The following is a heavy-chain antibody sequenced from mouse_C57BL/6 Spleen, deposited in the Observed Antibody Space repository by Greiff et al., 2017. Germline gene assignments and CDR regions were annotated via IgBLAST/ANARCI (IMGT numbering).Heavy chain of an antibody. CDR3: ARGDGSSYDDFDD. J-gene: IGHJ2*01. D-gene: IGHD1-1*01. CDR1: GYTFTDHT. Sequence: VQLQQSDAELVKPGASVKISCKVSGYTFTDHTIHWMKQRPEQGLEWIGYIYPRDGSTKYNEKFKGKATLTAAKSSSTAYMQLNSLTSEDSAVYFCARGDGSSYDDFDDWGQGTTLTVYS. V-gene: IGHV1-78*01. CDR2: IYPRDGST.